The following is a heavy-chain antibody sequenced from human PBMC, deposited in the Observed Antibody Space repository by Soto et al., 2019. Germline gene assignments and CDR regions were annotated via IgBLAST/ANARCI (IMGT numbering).Heavy chain of an antibody. Sequence: QTGGSLRLSCAASGFAFSTYSMNWVRQAPGKGLEWVSYISFSSTTIFYADSVRGRFTISRDNAKNSLYLQMNTLRDEDTAVYYCARDNGMAGSFDPWGQGTLVTVS. J-gene: IGHJ5*02. D-gene: IGHD2-8*01. CDR3: ARDNGMAGSFDP. CDR1: GFAFSTYS. V-gene: IGHV3-48*02. CDR2: ISFSSTTI.